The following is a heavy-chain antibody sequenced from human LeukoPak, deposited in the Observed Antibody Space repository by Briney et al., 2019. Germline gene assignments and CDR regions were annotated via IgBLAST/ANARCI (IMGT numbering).Heavy chain of an antibody. J-gene: IGHJ6*04. CDR3: GRVIPFLNPQELYSYGALYSYYGMDV. Sequence: GSSVKVSCKASGGTFSSYAISWVRQAPGQGLEWMGRIIPILGIANYAQKFQGRVTITADKSTSTAYMELSSLRSEDTAVYYCGRVIPFLNPQELYSYGALYSYYGMDVWAKGPTVTVSS. D-gene: IGHD5-18*01. CDR1: GGTFSSYA. V-gene: IGHV1-69*04. CDR2: IIPILGIA.